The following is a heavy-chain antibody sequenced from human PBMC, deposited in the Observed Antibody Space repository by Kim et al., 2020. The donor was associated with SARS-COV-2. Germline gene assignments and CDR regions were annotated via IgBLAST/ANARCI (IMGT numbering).Heavy chain of an antibody. CDR3: VRPLDD. Sequence: GGSLRLSCAASGFTFSSYYMHWVRQAPGKGLEWVSGINSDGSTTNYADSVNGRFTISRDTDKNSVSLQMNRLTAEDTAVYYCVRPLDDWSQGTLVTVSS. V-gene: IGHV3-74*01. J-gene: IGHJ4*02. CDR2: INSDGSTT. CDR1: GFTFSSYY.